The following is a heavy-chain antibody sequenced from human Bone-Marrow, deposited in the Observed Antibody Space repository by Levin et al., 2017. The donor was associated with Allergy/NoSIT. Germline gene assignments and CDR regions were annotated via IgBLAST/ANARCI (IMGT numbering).Heavy chain of an antibody. CDR2: VYPADSDT. CDR1: GFDFTNDW. V-gene: IGHV5-51*01. CDR3: ATSIVSAGTGFDS. Sequence: GGSLRLSCKASGFDFTNDWIAWVRQMPGKGLELMGLVYPADSDTRYSPSFQGHVTISADKSIRTAYLQWSSLKASDSAMYYCATSIVSAGTGFDSWGQGTLVTVSS. D-gene: IGHD6-13*01. J-gene: IGHJ4*02.